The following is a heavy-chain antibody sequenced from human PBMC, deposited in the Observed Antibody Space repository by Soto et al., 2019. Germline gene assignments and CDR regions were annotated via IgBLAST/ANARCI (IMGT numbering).Heavy chain of an antibody. J-gene: IGHJ4*02. Sequence: SVKVSCKASGGTFSSYAISWVRQAPGQGLEWMGGIIPIFGTANYAQKFQGRVTITADESTSTAYMELSSLRSEDTAVYYCARDPSSAVAGTGESYYFDYWGQGTLVTVSS. V-gene: IGHV1-69*13. CDR1: GGTFSSYA. CDR2: IIPIFGTA. CDR3: ARDPSSAVAGTGESYYFDY. D-gene: IGHD6-19*01.